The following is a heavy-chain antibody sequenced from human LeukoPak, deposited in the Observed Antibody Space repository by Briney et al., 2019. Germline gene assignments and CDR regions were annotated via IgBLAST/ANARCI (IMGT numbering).Heavy chain of an antibody. CDR3: AKGGWYEDY. CDR2: SHDSGST. D-gene: IGHD6-19*01. CDR1: GGSISGHY. V-gene: IGHV4-59*11. Sequence: PSETLSLTCTVSGGSISGHYWSWIRQPPGKGLEWIGYSHDSGSTNYNASLTSRVTLSVDTSKDQFSLKLTSVTAADTAVYYCAKGGWYEDYWGQGTLLTVSS. J-gene: IGHJ4*02.